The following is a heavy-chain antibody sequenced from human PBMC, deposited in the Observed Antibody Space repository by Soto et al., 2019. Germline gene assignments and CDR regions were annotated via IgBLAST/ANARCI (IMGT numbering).Heavy chain of an antibody. V-gene: IGHV3-7*01. CDR2: IKHLESEK. CDR3: ARHAYNFLTFDS. Sequence: EVQLVESGGGLVQPGGSLRLSCAASGFTFTNYWMNWVRQPPGKGLEWVANIKHLESEKFYVGSVRGRFTISRDNAKNSVYLQMDSLRAEDPAGYYCARHAYNFLTFDSWGQGTLVTVSS. D-gene: IGHD1-1*01. CDR1: GFTFTNYW. J-gene: IGHJ4*02.